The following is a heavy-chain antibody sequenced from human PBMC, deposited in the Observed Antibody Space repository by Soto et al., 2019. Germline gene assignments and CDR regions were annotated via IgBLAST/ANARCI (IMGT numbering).Heavy chain of an antibody. J-gene: IGHJ3*02. CDR3: AKDKGRAFDI. CDR1: GFTFSSYG. Sequence: GGSLRLSCAASGFTFSSYGMHWVRQAPGKGLEWVAVISYDGSNKYYADSVKGRFTISRDNSKNTLYLQMNSLRAEDTAVYYCAKDKGRAFDIWGQGTMVTVSS. CDR2: ISYDGSNK. V-gene: IGHV3-30*18.